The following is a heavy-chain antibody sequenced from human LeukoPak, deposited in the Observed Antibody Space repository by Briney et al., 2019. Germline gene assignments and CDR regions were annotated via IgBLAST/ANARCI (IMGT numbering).Heavy chain of an antibody. V-gene: IGHV3-23*01. CDR3: ASSGQDGWLVFAP. CDR1: GFTFSSYG. CDR2: ISGSGGST. J-gene: IGHJ5*02. Sequence: QTGGSLRLSCAASGFTFSSYGMSWVRQAPGKGLEWVSAISGSGGSTYYADSVKGRFTISRDNSKNTLYLQMNSLRAEDTAVYYCASSGQDGWLVFAPWGQGTLVTVSS. D-gene: IGHD6-19*01.